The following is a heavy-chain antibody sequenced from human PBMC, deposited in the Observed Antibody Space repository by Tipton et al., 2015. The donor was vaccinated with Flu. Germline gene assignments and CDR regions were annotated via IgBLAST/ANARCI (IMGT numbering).Heavy chain of an antibody. CDR3: ARGVYSSGWYPFFDY. CDR2: IWYDGSNK. D-gene: IGHD6-19*01. J-gene: IGHJ4*02. V-gene: IGHV3-33*01. CDR1: TCSSYG. Sequence: TCSSYGMHWVRQAPGKGLEWVAVIWYDGSNKYYADSVKGRFTISRDNSKNTLYLQMNSLRAEDTAVYYCARGVYSSGWYPFFDYWGQGTLVTVSS.